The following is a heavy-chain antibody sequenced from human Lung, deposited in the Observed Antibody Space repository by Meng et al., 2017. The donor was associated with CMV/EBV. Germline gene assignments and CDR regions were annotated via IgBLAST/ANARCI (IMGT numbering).Heavy chain of an antibody. CDR1: GYTFTGYY. V-gene: IGHV1-2*02. CDR2: INPNSGGT. J-gene: IGHJ4*02. CDR3: ARVGGSSWYPWYYFDY. D-gene: IGHD6-13*01. Sequence: GYTFTGYYMHWVRQAPGQGLEWMGWINPNSGGTNYAQKFQGRVTMTRDTSISTAYMELSRLRSDDTAVYYCARVGGSSWYPWYYFDYWGQGTLVTVSS.